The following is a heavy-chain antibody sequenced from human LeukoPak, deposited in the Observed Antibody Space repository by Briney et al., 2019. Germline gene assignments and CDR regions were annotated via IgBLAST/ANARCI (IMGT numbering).Heavy chain of an antibody. V-gene: IGHV3-7*01. CDR2: IKQDGSEK. J-gene: IGHJ4*02. Sequence: PGGSLRLSCAASGFTFSSYWMSWVRQAPGKGLEWVANIKQDGSEKYYVDSVKGRFTISRDNAKNSLYLQMNSQRAEDTAVYYCARVFGYCSGGSCYSFDYWGQGTLVTVSS. CDR1: GFTFSSYW. CDR3: ARVFGYCSGGSCYSFDY. D-gene: IGHD2-15*01.